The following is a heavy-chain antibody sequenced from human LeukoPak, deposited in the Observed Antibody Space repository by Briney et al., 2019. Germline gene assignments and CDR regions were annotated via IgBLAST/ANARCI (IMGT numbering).Heavy chain of an antibody. CDR3: ARVGGSYSGDAFDI. CDR2: IYHSGST. J-gene: IGHJ3*02. CDR1: GGSISSSNW. V-gene: IGHV4-4*02. Sequence: PSETLSLTCAVSGGSISSSNWWSWVRQPPGKGLEWIGEIYHSGSTNYNPSLKSRVTISVDKSKNQFSLKLSSVTAADTAVYYCARVGGSYSGDAFDIWGQGTMVTVSS. D-gene: IGHD1-26*01.